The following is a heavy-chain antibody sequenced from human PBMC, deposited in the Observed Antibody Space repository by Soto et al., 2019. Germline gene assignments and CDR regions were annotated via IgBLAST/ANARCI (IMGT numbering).Heavy chain of an antibody. CDR1: GYTFTGSY. J-gene: IGHJ4*02. D-gene: IGHD3-9*01. CDR2: INPNSGGT. CDR3: ARGYYDILTGAHHFDY. Sequence: ASVKVSCKSSGYTFTGSYMHWVRQAPGQGLEWMGWINPNSGGTNYAQKFQGWVTMTRDTSISTAYMELSRLRSDDTAVYYCARGYYDILTGAHHFDYWGQGTLVTVSS. V-gene: IGHV1-2*04.